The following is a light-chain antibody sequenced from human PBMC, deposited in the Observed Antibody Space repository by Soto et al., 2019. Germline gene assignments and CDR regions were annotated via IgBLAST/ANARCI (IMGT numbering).Light chain of an antibody. CDR2: GAS. V-gene: IGKV1-39*01. J-gene: IGKJ1*01. CDR3: QQGYSISWT. Sequence: IEMTPSPSSLSASVGDRVNLTCRASQSISSYLNWYQQRPGKAPKLLIYGASTLQSGVPSRFSGSGSGTEFTLTISSLQPEDFATYYCQQGYSISWTFGQGTKVDIK. CDR1: QSISSY.